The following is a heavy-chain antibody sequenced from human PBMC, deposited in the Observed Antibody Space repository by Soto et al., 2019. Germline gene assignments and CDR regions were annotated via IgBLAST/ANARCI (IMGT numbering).Heavy chain of an antibody. CDR2: ISSKGGST. CDR3: VSDSSGYYYPSIEY. D-gene: IGHD3-22*01. CDR1: GFTFSSYA. Sequence: PGGSLRLSCSASGFTFSSYAMHWVRQDPGKGLEYVSAISSKGGSTYYADSVKGRFTISRDNSKNKLYLQMSSLRAEDTAVYYCVSDSSGYYYPSIEYWGQGTLVTVSS. J-gene: IGHJ4*02. V-gene: IGHV3-64D*06.